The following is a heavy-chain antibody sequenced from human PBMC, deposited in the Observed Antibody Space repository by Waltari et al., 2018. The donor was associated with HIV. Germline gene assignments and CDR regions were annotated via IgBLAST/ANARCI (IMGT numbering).Heavy chain of an antibody. Sequence: QVQLQESGPGLVKPSETLSLTCTVSAGSISSHYWNWIRQPAGKGLEWIGRIYSGGRTDYNPSLKSRVTMSLDTSKNQFSLRLRSVTAADTAVYYCARAGNIVGAQLDSWGQGTLVTVSS. V-gene: IGHV4-4*07. J-gene: IGHJ4*02. CDR2: IYSGGRT. D-gene: IGHD1-26*01. CDR1: AGSISSHY. CDR3: ARAGNIVGAQLDS.